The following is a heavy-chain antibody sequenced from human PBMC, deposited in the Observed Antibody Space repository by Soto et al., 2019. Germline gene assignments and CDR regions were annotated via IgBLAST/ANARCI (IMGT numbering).Heavy chain of an antibody. V-gene: IGHV4-59*01. J-gene: IGHJ3*02. D-gene: IGHD6-19*01. CDR2: IYYRGIS. CDR3: ATYVPDKLAVAGNSDDFDT. CDR1: GGSISSYY. Sequence: PSDTLSLTCTVSGGSISSYYWRWIRQPPGKGLEWIADIYYRGISNYSPSLKSRVTISVDTSKSHFSLNLSSVTAADTAVYFCATYVPDKLAVAGNSDDFDTWRQGTMV.